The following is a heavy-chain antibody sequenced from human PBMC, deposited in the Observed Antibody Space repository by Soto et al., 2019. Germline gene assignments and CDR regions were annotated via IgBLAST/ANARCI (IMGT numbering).Heavy chain of an antibody. D-gene: IGHD4-17*01. CDR1: GFTFSSYV. Sequence: QVQLVESGGGVVQPGRSLRLSCAASGFTFSSYVMHWVRQAPGKGLEWVAVISYDGSNKYYADSVNGRFTISRDNPKNTLYLQMNSLRAEDTAVYYCTKDGYGDYVYGMDVWGQGTTVTVSS. J-gene: IGHJ6*02. CDR3: TKDGYGDYVYGMDV. CDR2: ISYDGSNK. V-gene: IGHV3-30*18.